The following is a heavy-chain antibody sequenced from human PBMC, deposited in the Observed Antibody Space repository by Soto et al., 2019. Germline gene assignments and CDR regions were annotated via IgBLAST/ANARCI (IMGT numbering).Heavy chain of an antibody. V-gene: IGHV1-69*06. CDR1: GGTFSSYA. CDR2: IIPIFGAA. CDR3: VRDRGDGNSGGGMDV. Sequence: QVQLVQSGAEVKKPGSSVKVSCKASGGTFSSYAFNWVRQAPGQGLEWMGGIIPIFGAAHFAQKFQGRVTFPAEKYTSKAFRELSSLRSEDTAVYYCVRDRGDGNSGGGMDVGGQGTTVTVSS. J-gene: IGHJ6*02. D-gene: IGHD2-21*01.